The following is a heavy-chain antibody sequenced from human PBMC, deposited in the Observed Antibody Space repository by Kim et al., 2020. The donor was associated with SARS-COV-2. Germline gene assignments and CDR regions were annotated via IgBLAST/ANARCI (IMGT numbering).Heavy chain of an antibody. CDR3: TRHLMGDTRGFDY. D-gene: IGHD1-26*01. Sequence: YADAVKGRFTISRDNGKNTVYLQMNSRRGDETALYYCTRHLMGDTRGFDYWGQGTLVTVSS. V-gene: IGHV3-74*01. J-gene: IGHJ4*02.